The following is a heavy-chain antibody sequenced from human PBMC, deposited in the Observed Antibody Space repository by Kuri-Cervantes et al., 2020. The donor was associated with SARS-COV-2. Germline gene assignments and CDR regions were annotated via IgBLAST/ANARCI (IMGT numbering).Heavy chain of an antibody. CDR2: IYSGGST. Sequence: GESLKISCAASGFTVSSNYMSWVRQAPGKGLEWVSVIYSGGSTYYADSVKGRFTISRDNSKNTLYLQMNSLRAEGTAVYYCARSFRYCSGGSCYDYYYGMDVWGQGTTVTVSS. V-gene: IGHV3-53*01. J-gene: IGHJ6*02. CDR3: ARSFRYCSGGSCYDYYYGMDV. D-gene: IGHD2-15*01. CDR1: GFTVSSNY.